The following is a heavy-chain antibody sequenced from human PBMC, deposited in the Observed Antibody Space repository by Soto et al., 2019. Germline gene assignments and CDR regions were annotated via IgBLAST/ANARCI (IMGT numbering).Heavy chain of an antibody. CDR1: GFTFDDYA. D-gene: IGHD5-12*01. J-gene: IGHJ4*02. CDR2: ISWNSGSI. CDR3: AKDGGATSLDY. Sequence: GGSLRLSCAASGFTFDDYAMHWVRQAPGKGLEWVSGISWNSGSIGYADSVKGRFTISRDNAKNSLYLQMNSLRAEDTALYYCAKDGGATSLDYWGQGTLVTVSS. V-gene: IGHV3-9*01.